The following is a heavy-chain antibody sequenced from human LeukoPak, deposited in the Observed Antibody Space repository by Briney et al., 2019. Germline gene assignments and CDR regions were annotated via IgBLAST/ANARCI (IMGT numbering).Heavy chain of an antibody. CDR1: GFTFSSYG. Sequence: PGGSLRLSCAASGFTFSSYGMHWVRQAPGKGLEWVAVISYDESNKYYADSVKGRFTISRDNSKNTLYLQMNSLRAEDTAVYYCAKALVTSNSGWFFSAFDIWGQGTMVTVSS. CDR2: ISYDESNK. V-gene: IGHV3-30*18. J-gene: IGHJ3*02. D-gene: IGHD6-19*01. CDR3: AKALVTSNSGWFFSAFDI.